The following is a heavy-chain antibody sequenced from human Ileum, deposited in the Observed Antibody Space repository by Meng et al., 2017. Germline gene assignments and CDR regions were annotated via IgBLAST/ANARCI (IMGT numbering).Heavy chain of an antibody. Sequence: QLQHVGAGLLKLSETLSRTSAVYAGSFSGYYGSWIRQPLGKGLEWIGEINHSGSTNYNPSLKSRVTISVDTSKNQFSLKLSSVTAADTAVYYCSRTSYYDNSGYYPGWGQGTLVTVSS. CDR1: AGSFSGYY. J-gene: IGHJ4*02. D-gene: IGHD3-22*01. CDR3: SRTSYYDNSGYYPG. V-gene: IGHV4-34*01. CDR2: INHSGST.